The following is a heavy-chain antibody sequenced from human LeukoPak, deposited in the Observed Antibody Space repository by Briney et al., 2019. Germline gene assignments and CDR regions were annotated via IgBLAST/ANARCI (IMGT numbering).Heavy chain of an antibody. CDR3: ANLAAPEGHYYYYYMDV. J-gene: IGHJ6*03. CDR2: ISGSGGST. Sequence: PGGSLRLSCAASGFTFSSYAMSWVRQAPGKGLEWVSAISGSGGSTYYADSVKGRLTISRDNSKNTLYLQMNSLRAEDTAVYYCANLAAPEGHYYYYYMDVWGKGTTVTVSS. V-gene: IGHV3-23*01. D-gene: IGHD6-25*01. CDR1: GFTFSSYA.